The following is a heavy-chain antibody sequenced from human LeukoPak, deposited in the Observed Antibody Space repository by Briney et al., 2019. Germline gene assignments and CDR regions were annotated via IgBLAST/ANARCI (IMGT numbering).Heavy chain of an antibody. CDR3: AKDLQLLFDY. V-gene: IGHV3-30*02. Sequence: PGGSLRLSCAASGFTFSSYGMHWVRQAPVKGLEWVAFIRYDGSNKYYADSVKGRFTISRDNSKNTLYLQMNSLRAEDTAVYYCAKDLQLLFDYWGQGTLVTVSS. J-gene: IGHJ4*02. D-gene: IGHD2-2*01. CDR2: IRYDGSNK. CDR1: GFTFSSYG.